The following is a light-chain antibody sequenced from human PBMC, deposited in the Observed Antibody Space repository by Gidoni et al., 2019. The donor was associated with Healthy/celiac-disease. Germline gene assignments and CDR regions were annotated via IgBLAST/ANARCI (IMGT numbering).Light chain of an antibody. CDR1: SSDVGGYNY. CDR2: EVS. Sequence: SAPTQPASVSGSPGQSITISCTGTSSDVGGYNYVSWYQQHPGKAPKLMIYEVSNRPSGVSNRFSGLQAEDEADYYCSSYTSSSLMVFGGGTKLTVL. V-gene: IGLV2-14*01. J-gene: IGLJ2*01. CDR3: SSYTSSSLMV.